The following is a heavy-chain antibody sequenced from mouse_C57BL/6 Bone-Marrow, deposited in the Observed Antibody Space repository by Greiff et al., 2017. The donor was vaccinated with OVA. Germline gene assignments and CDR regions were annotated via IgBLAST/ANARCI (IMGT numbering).Heavy chain of an antibody. D-gene: IGHD1-1*01. CDR2: IYPGDGDT. CDR1: GYAFSSYW. V-gene: IGHV1-80*01. Sequence: QVQLKESGAELVKPGASVKISCKASGYAFSSYWMNWVKQRPGKGLEWIGQIYPGDGDTNYNGKFKGKATLTADKSSSTAYMQLSSLTSEDSAVYFCARGTVVGSFDVWGTGTTVTVSS. CDR3: ARGTVVGSFDV. J-gene: IGHJ1*03.